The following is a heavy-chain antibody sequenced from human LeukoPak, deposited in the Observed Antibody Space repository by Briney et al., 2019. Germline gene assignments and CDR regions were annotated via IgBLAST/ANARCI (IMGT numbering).Heavy chain of an antibody. J-gene: IGHJ4*02. CDR3: ARENNYGSAFDY. D-gene: IGHD3-10*01. V-gene: IGHV3-53*01. CDR2: IYSGGST. Sequence: GGSLRLSCAASGFTVSSNYTSWVRQAPGKGLEWVSVIYSGGSTYYADSVKGRFTISRDNSKNTLYLQMNSLRAEDTAVYYCARENNYGSAFDYWGQGTLVTVSS. CDR1: GFTVSSNY.